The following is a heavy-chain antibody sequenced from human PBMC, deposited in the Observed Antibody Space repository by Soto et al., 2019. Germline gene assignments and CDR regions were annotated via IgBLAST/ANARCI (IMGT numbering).Heavy chain of an antibody. D-gene: IGHD2-2*01. J-gene: IGHJ4*02. CDR3: ARVLERAAILDY. CDR1: GGSISSGGYY. CDR2: IYYSGST. Sequence: PSETLSLTCTVSGGSISSGGYYWSWIRQHPGKGLEWIGYIYYSGSTYYNPSLKSRVTISVDTSKNQFSLKLSSVTAADTAVYYCARVLERAAILDYWGQGTLVTVSS. V-gene: IGHV4-31*03.